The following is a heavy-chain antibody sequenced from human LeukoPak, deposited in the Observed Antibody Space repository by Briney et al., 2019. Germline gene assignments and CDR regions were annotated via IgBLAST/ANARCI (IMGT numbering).Heavy chain of an antibody. V-gene: IGHV1-18*01. J-gene: IGHJ4*02. Sequence: ASVKVSCKASGYTFTNYGITWVRQPPGQGFEWMGWVSGYSDKTYYAQKLQGRVTMTTDTSTYTAYMELRSLTSDDTAVYYCARSVPVGGAEDCWGQGTLVTVSS. CDR1: GYTFTNYG. CDR2: VSGYSDKT. CDR3: ARSVPVGGAEDC. D-gene: IGHD2-15*01.